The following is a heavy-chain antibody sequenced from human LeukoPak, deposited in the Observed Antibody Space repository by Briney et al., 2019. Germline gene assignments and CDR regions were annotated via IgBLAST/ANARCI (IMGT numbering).Heavy chain of an antibody. Sequence: PGGSLRLSCAASGFTFSSYSMNWVRQAPGKGLEWVSSISSSSSYIYYADSVKGRFTISRDNAKNSLYLQMNSLRAEDTAVYYCARVAQDLWFGDDYYMDVWGKGTTVTISS. CDR3: ARVAQDLWFGDDYYMDV. D-gene: IGHD3-10*01. CDR1: GFTFSSYS. CDR2: ISSSSSYI. V-gene: IGHV3-21*01. J-gene: IGHJ6*03.